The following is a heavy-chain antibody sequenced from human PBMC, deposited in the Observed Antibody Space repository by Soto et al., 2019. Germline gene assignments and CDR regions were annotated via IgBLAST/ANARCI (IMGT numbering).Heavy chain of an antibody. D-gene: IGHD1-26*01. V-gene: IGHV3-7*01. CDR1: GFTLSSYW. CDR2: INEDGSVK. J-gene: IGHJ3*02. CDR3: ARDSGGSSNSIYYDAYDI. Sequence: GGSLRLSCAASGFTLSSYWMTWVRQAPGKGLEWVANINEDGSVKHYVDSVKGRFTISRDNAESSVFLQMSSLRAEDTAMYYCARDSGGSSNSIYYDAYDIWGHGTMVTVSS.